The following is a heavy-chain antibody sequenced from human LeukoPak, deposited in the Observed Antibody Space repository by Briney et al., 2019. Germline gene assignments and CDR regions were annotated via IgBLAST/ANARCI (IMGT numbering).Heavy chain of an antibody. J-gene: IGHJ4*02. CDR2: IKQDGSEK. CDR3: ARKGGYYGDYFDS. D-gene: IGHD4-17*01. CDR1: GFTFSNYW. V-gene: IGHV3-7*03. Sequence: PGGSLRLSCAASGFTFSNYWMSWVRQAPGKGLEWVANIKQDGSEKYYVDPVKGRFTISRDNARNSLYLQMNSLRAEDTAVYYCARKGGYYGDYFDSWGQGTLVTVSS.